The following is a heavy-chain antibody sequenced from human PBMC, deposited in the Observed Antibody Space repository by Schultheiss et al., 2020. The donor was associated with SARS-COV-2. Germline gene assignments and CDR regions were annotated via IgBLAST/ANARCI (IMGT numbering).Heavy chain of an antibody. J-gene: IGHJ4*02. CDR2: IYYSGTT. Sequence: SETLSLTCTVSGDSISAGAYYWAWVRQPPGKGLEWIGSIYYSGTTYYNSALKSRVTISADTSTNQFSLRLSSVTATDTAVYSCVRHHQNPNFDYWGQGTLVTVSS. CDR3: VRHHQNPNFDY. D-gene: IGHD2-2*01. CDR1: GDSISAGAYY. V-gene: IGHV4-39*01.